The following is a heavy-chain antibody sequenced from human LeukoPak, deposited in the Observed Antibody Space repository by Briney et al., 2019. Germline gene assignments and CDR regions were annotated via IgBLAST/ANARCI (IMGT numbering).Heavy chain of an antibody. J-gene: IGHJ6*04. CDR2: ISYDGSNK. CDR1: GFTFSSYG. Sequence: GGSLRLSCAASGFTFSSYGMHWVRQAPGKGLEWVAVISYDGSNKYYADSVKGRFTISRDNSKNTLYLQMNSLRAEDTAVYYCAKDSSGWFLNISGMDVWGIGTTVTVSS. D-gene: IGHD6-19*01. CDR3: AKDSSGWFLNISGMDV. V-gene: IGHV3-30*18.